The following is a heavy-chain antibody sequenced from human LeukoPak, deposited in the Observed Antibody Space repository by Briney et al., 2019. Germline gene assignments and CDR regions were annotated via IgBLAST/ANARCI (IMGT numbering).Heavy chain of an antibody. CDR1: GFTFSRYG. Sequence: GGSLRLSCAASGFTFSRYGMSWVRQSPGKGLEWVSAIIASGGSTYYADSVKGRFTISRDNAKNSLYLQMNSLRAEDTAVYYCARDNTMVRGVIIGYFDYWGQGTLVTVSS. J-gene: IGHJ4*02. CDR2: IIASGGST. CDR3: ARDNTMVRGVIIGYFDY. V-gene: IGHV3-23*01. D-gene: IGHD3-10*01.